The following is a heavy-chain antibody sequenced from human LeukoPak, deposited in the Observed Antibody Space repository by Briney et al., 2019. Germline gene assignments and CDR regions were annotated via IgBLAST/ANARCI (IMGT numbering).Heavy chain of an antibody. CDR2: ISSTNTYI. J-gene: IGHJ4*02. CDR3: ARDDERDYTNLVGATLDY. CDR1: GFTFDDYA. V-gene: IGHV3-21*01. Sequence: PGGSLRLSCAASGFTFDDYAMHWVRQAPGKGLEWVSSISSTNTYIYYADSVKGRFTISRDNAKNSLYLQMSSLRAEDTAVYYCARDDERDYTNLVGATLDYWGRGTLVTVSS. D-gene: IGHD1-26*01.